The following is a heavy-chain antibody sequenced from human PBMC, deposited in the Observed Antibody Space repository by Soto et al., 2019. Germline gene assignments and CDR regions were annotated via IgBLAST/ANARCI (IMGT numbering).Heavy chain of an antibody. CDR2: IIPILGIA. Sequence: QVQLVQSGAEVKKPGSSVKVSCMASGGTFSSYTISWVRQAPGQGLEWMGRIIPILGIANYAQKFQGRVTITADKSTSTAYMELSSLRSEDTAVYYCASSTDCTNGVCYTLSAFDILGQGTMVTVSS. V-gene: IGHV1-69*02. CDR3: ASSTDCTNGVCYTLSAFDI. D-gene: IGHD2-8*01. CDR1: GGTFSSYT. J-gene: IGHJ3*02.